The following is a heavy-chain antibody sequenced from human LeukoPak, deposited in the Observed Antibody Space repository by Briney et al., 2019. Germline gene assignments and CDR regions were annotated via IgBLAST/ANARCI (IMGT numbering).Heavy chain of an antibody. V-gene: IGHV4-34*01. CDR3: ARGRMIGVVVGFWFDP. CDR1: GGSFSGYY. Sequence: SETLSLTCAVYGGSFSGYYWSWIRQPPGKGLEWVGVINHSGSTNYNPSLKSRVTISVDTSKNQYSLKLSSVTAAATAVYYCARGRMIGVVVGFWFDPWGQGTLVTVSS. D-gene: IGHD3-22*01. J-gene: IGHJ5*02. CDR2: INHSGST.